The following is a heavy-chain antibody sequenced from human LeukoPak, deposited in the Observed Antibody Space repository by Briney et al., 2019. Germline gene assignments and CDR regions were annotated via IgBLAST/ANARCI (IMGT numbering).Heavy chain of an antibody. CDR1: GGSFSGYY. V-gene: IGHV4-34*01. CDR3: ARQPLPIDY. Sequence: KPSETLSLTCAVYGGSFSGYYWSWIRQPPGKGLEWIGEINHSGSTNYNPSLKSRVTISVDTSKNQFSLKLSSVTAADTAVYYCARQPLPIDYWGQGTLVTVSS. J-gene: IGHJ4*02. CDR2: INHSGST.